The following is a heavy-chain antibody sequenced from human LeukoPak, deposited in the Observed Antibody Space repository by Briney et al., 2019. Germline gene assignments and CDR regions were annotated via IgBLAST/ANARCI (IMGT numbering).Heavy chain of an antibody. CDR2: VYYSGST. V-gene: IGHV4-59*08. D-gene: IGHD3-16*01. CDR1: GASISGYY. Sequence: SETLSLTCTVSGASISGYYWSWIRQPPGKGLEWIGFVYYSGSTNYSPPLKSRATISIDTSKNQFSLRLSSVTAADTAVYCARHGGVSGTYFPPHHYGMDVWGQGTTVTVS. CDR3: ARHGGVSGTYFPPHHYGMDV. J-gene: IGHJ6*02.